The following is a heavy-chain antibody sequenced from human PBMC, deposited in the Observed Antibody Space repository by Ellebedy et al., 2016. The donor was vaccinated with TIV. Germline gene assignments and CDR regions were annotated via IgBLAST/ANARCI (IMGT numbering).Heavy chain of an antibody. D-gene: IGHD4-23*01. V-gene: IGHV3-53*04. J-gene: IGHJ4*02. CDR1: GFTVSSNY. CDR2: IYSGGST. CDR3: AREGGDYGGYFDY. Sequence: GESLKISCAASGFTVSSNYMSWVRQAPGKGLEWVSVIYSGGSTYYADSVKGRFTISRHNSKNTLYLQMNSLRAGDTAVYYCAREGGDYGGYFDYWGQGTLVTVSS.